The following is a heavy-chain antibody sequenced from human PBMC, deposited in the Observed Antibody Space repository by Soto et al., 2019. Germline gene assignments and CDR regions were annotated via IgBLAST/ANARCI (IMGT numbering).Heavy chain of an antibody. V-gene: IGHV1-18*01. D-gene: IGHD6-19*01. J-gene: IGHJ6*02. Sequence: GASVKVSCKASGYTFTSYGISWVRQAPGQGLEWMGWISAYNGNTNYAQKLQGRVTMTTDTSTSTAYMELRSLRSDDTAVYYCARKEEGSSGWYDYYYYGMDVWGQGATVTVS. CDR3: ARKEEGSSGWYDYYYYGMDV. CDR1: GYTFTSYG. CDR2: ISAYNGNT.